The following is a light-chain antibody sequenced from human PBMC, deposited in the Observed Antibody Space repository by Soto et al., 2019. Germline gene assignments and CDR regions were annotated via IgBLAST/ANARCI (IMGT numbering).Light chain of an antibody. V-gene: IGLV2-14*01. J-gene: IGLJ1*01. Sequence: QSALTQPASVSGSPGQSITISCTGTRRDVGGYNYVSWYQQYSGKSPKLLIYEVTHRPSGVSNRFSGAKSGNTASLTISGLHAEDEADYYCSSYTISNTLPFVFGTGTKLTVL. CDR3: SSYTISNTLPFV. CDR1: RRDVGGYNY. CDR2: EVT.